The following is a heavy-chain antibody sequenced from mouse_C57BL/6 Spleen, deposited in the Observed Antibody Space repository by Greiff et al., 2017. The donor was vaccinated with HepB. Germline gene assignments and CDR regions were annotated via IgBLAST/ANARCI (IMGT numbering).Heavy chain of an antibody. CDR3: ARDHDGYLDY. J-gene: IGHJ2*01. V-gene: IGHV3-6*01. CDR2: ISYDGSN. D-gene: IGHD2-3*01. Sequence: EVQLQESGPGLVKPSQSLSLTCSVPGYSITSGYYWNWIRQFPGNKLEWMGYISYDGSNNYNPSLKNRISITRDTTKNQFFLKLNSVTTEDTATYYCARDHDGYLDYWGQGTTLTVSS. CDR1: GYSITSGYY.